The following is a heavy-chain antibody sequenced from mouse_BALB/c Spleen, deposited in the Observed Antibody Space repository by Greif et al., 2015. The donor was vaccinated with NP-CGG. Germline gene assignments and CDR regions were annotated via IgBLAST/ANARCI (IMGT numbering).Heavy chain of an antibody. D-gene: IGHD3-2*01. V-gene: IGHV1-82*01. CDR1: GYAFSSSW. Sequence: QVQLQQSGPELVKPGASVKISCKASGYAFSSSWMNWVKQRPGQGLEWIGRIYPGDGDTNYNGKFKGKATLTADKSSSTAYMQLSSLTSVDSAVYFCAREDSSGHYYAMDYWGQGTSVTVSS. J-gene: IGHJ4*01. CDR3: AREDSSGHYYAMDY. CDR2: IYPGDGDT.